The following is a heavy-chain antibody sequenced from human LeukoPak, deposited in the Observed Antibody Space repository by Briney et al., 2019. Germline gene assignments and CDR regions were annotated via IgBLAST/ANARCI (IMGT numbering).Heavy chain of an antibody. CDR2: ISAYNGDI. CDR1: GYTFSSYI. CDR3: ARVEDGGYSIY. V-gene: IGHV1-18*01. Sequence: ASVKVSCKASGYTFSSYIISWVRQAPGQGLEWMGWISAYNGDIKYVQKFQGRVTMATDTSTSTAYMELRSLRADDTALYYCARVEDGGYSIYWGQGTLVTVSS. J-gene: IGHJ4*02. D-gene: IGHD1-26*01.